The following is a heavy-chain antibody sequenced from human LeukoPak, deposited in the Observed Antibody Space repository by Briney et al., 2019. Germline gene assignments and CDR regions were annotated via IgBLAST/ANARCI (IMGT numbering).Heavy chain of an antibody. D-gene: IGHD3-22*01. CDR3: ATLIQTYYYDSSAQGAFDI. J-gene: IGHJ3*02. CDR1: GGSISRGSYY. CDR2: IYNSGST. Sequence: SETLSLTCIVSGGSISRGSYYWNWIRQPAGKGLDWMGRIYNSGSTNYNPSLKSRVTMSVDTSKNQFSLNLSSVTAADTAVYYCATLIQTYYYDSSAQGAFDIWGQGTMATVSS. V-gene: IGHV4-61*02.